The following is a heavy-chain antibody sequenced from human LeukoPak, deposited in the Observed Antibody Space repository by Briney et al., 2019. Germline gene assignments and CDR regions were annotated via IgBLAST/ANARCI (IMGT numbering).Heavy chain of an antibody. CDR3: ARESPAIVVVVAATQANWFDP. Sequence: VASVKVSCKASGGTFSSYAISWVRQAPGQGLEWMGGIIPIFGTANYAQKFQGRVTITADKSTSTAYMELSSLRSDDTAVYYCARESPAIVVVVAATQANWFDPWGQGTLVTVSS. CDR1: GGTFSSYA. J-gene: IGHJ5*02. V-gene: IGHV1-69*06. CDR2: IIPIFGTA. D-gene: IGHD2-15*01.